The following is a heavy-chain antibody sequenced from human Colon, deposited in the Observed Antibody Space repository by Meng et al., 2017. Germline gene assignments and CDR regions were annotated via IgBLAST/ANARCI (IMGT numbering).Heavy chain of an antibody. V-gene: IGHV4-34*01. J-gene: IGHJ4*02. CDR3: ARGTGDIRVGFDY. CDR1: GGSFSDYD. D-gene: IGHD7-27*01. CDR2: INHSGST. Sequence: QVQLQQWGAGLLKPSRTLSITCVCYGGSFSDYDWRWIRQPPGKGLAWIGEINHSGSTNYNPSLKSRVTISVDTSKSQFSLSMTSVTAADTAVYYCARGTGDIRVGFDYWGQGTLVTVSS.